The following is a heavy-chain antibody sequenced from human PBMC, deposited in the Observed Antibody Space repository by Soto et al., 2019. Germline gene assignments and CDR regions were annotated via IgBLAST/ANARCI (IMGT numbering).Heavy chain of an antibody. Sequence: PGGSLRLSCAGSGFTFSDYYMTWIRQAPGKGLEWVSYINTLSSAIYYAGSVKGRFTLSRDNAKNSLYLQMNSLRAEDTAVYYCARRLQWQLRPLDSWGRGTLVTVSS. CDR1: GFTFSDYY. CDR3: ARRLQWQLRPLDS. CDR2: INTLSSAI. J-gene: IGHJ4*02. D-gene: IGHD6-19*01. V-gene: IGHV3-11*01.